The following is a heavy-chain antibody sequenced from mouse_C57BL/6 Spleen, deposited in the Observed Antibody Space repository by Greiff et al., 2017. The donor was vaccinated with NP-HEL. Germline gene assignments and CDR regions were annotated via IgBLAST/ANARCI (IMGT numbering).Heavy chain of an antibody. CDR1: GYTFTSYW. J-gene: IGHJ3*01. V-gene: IGHV1-52*01. CDR3: AVYGSSLSFAY. Sequence: QVQLQQPGAELVRPGSSVKLSCKASGYTFTSYWMHWVKQRPIQGLEWIGNIDPSDSETHYNQKFKDKATLTVDKSSSTAYMQLSSLTSEDSAVYYCAVYGSSLSFAYWGQGTLVTVSA. CDR2: IDPSDSET. D-gene: IGHD1-1*01.